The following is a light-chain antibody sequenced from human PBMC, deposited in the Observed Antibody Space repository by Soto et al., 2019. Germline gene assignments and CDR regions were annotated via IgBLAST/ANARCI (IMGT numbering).Light chain of an antibody. Sequence: DIQMTQSPSTLSASVGDRVTIICRASQSINRWLAWYQQTPGKAPKLLIHDASSLESGVPLRFSGTGAGTDFTLTISSLQSDDFATYYCQQYDSYPLTFGGWTKVEIK. CDR3: QQYDSYPLT. CDR2: DAS. J-gene: IGKJ4*01. CDR1: QSINRW. V-gene: IGKV1-5*02.